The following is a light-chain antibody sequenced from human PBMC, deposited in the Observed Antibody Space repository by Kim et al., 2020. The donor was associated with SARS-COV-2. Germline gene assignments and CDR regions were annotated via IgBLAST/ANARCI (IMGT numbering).Light chain of an antibody. J-gene: IGLJ3*02. CDR1: SSDVGGYNY. CDR3: NSYAGSNILV. V-gene: IGLV2-8*01. Sequence: GQSVTISCTGTSSDVGGYNYVSWYQQHPDKAPKLIIFEVTKRPSGVPDRFSGSKSGNTASLTVSGLQPEDEADYYCNSYAGSNILVFGGGTQLTVL. CDR2: EVT.